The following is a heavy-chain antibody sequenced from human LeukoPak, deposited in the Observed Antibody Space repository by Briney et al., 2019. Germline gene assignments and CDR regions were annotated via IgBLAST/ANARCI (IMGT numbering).Heavy chain of an antibody. CDR2: INPNSGGT. CDR1: GYTFTVDF. D-gene: IGHD2-21*01. Sequence: ASVKVSCKASGYTFTVDFMYGVRQAPGQGLEWMGWINPNSGGTNYAQKFQGRVTMTRDTSISTVYMELSRLRSDDTAVYYCARVFRGGPIDHDYWGQGTLVTVSS. CDR3: ARVFRGGPIDHDY. J-gene: IGHJ4*02. V-gene: IGHV1-2*02.